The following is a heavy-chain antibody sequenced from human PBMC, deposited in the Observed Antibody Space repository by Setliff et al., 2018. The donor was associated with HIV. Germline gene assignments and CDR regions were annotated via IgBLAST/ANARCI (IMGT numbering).Heavy chain of an antibody. V-gene: IGHV4-4*08. CDR3: ARHYYTDPFDY. D-gene: IGHD3-22*01. CDR1: GGSISNYY. Sequence: PSETLSLTCTVSGGSISNYYWSWIRQPPGKGLEWIGYIYSSGTTGYNPSLKSRVTMSVDTSNSHFSLKLASVTAADTAVYYCARHYYTDPFDYWGQGTLVTVSS. CDR2: IYSSGTT. J-gene: IGHJ4*02.